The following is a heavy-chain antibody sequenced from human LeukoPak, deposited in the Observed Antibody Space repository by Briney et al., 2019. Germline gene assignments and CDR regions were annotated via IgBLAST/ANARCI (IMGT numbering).Heavy chain of an antibody. J-gene: IGHJ4*02. V-gene: IGHV1-46*01. D-gene: IGHD6-19*01. CDR1: GYTFTSYY. CDR3: AREGAAVAGQDIFDY. CDR2: INPSGGST. Sequence: GASVKDSCKASGYTFTSYYMHWVRQAPGQGLEWMGIINPSGGSTSYAQKFQGRVTMTRDTSTSTVYMELSSLRSEDTAVYYCAREGAAVAGQDIFDYWGQGTLVTVSS.